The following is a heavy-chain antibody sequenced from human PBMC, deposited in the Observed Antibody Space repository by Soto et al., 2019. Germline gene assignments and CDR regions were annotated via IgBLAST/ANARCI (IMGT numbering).Heavy chain of an antibody. CDR3: AKGDFDWLRTLMYYGMDV. CDR2: ISGSGGST. J-gene: IGHJ6*02. V-gene: IGHV3-23*01. CDR1: GFTFSSYA. D-gene: IGHD3-9*01. Sequence: GGSLRLSCAASGFTFSSYAMSWVRQAPGKGLEWVSAISGSGGSTYYADSVKGRFTISRDNSKNTLYLQMNSLRAEDTAVYYCAKGDFDWLRTLMYYGMDVWGQGTTVTVSS.